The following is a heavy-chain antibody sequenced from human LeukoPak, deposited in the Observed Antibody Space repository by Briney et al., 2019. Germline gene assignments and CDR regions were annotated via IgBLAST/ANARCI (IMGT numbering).Heavy chain of an antibody. Sequence: GGSLRLSCAASGFTFSSYGMSWGRQAPGKGLEWGSAVSDNGGRTYYADSVKGRFTISRDNSKNTLYVQMNSLRVEDTGIYYCAKRHSSGWYYLDYWGQGTLVTVSS. J-gene: IGHJ4*02. V-gene: IGHV3-23*01. CDR3: AKRHSSGWYYLDY. CDR1: GFTFSSYG. D-gene: IGHD6-19*01. CDR2: VSDNGGRT.